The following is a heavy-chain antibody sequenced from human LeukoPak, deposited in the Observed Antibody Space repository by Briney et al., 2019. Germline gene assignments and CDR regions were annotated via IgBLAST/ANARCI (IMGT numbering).Heavy chain of an antibody. CDR3: ARQAGDSSGYYEFDY. Sequence: SETLSLTCTVSGGSISSYYWSWIRQPPGKGLEWIGYIYYSGSTNYNPSLKSRVTISVDTSKNQFSLKLSSVSAPDTAVYYCARQAGDSSGYYEFDYWGQGTLVTVSS. CDR1: GGSISSYY. D-gene: IGHD3-22*01. J-gene: IGHJ4*02. CDR2: IYYSGST. V-gene: IGHV4-59*08.